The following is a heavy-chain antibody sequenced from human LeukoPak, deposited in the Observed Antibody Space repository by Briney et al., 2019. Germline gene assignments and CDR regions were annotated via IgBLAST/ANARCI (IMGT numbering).Heavy chain of an antibody. CDR3: ARGSDYGDYVPDAFDI. J-gene: IGHJ3*02. CDR2: INHSGST. V-gene: IGHV4-34*01. D-gene: IGHD4-17*01. Sequence: SETLSLTCAVYGGSFSGYYWSWIRQPPGKGLEWIGEINHSGSTNYNPSLKSRVTISVDTSKNQFSLKLSSVTAADTAVYYCARGSDYGDYVPDAFDIWGQGTMVTVSS. CDR1: GGSFSGYY.